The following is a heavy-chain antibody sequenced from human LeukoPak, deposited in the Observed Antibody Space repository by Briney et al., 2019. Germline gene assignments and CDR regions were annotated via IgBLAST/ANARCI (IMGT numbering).Heavy chain of an antibody. CDR1: GFTFRSYG. Sequence: GGSLRLSCAASGFTFRSYGMHWVRQAPGKGLEWVAVIWYDGSNINYGDSVKGRFTISRDNSKNTLFLQMNSLRAEDTAVYYCARGGRYYDSSGYYYDYYYYYMDVWGKGTTVTVSS. D-gene: IGHD3-22*01. V-gene: IGHV3-33*01. CDR2: IWYDGSNI. J-gene: IGHJ6*03. CDR3: ARGGRYYDSSGYYYDYYYYYMDV.